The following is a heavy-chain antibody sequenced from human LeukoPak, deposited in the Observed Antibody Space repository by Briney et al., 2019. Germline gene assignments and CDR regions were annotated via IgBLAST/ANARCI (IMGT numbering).Heavy chain of an antibody. CDR3: ARDRPQTKRILGATTNYYYYYYMDV. CDR1: GFTFSSYW. V-gene: IGHV3-7*01. CDR2: IKQDGSQK. Sequence: GGSLRLACAAYGFTFSSYWMSWVRQAPGKGLEWVANIKQDGSQKYYVDSVKGRFTISRDNAKNSLYLQMNSLRAEDTAVYYCARDRPQTKRILGATTNYYYYYYMDVWGKGTTVTISS. D-gene: IGHD1-26*01. J-gene: IGHJ6*03.